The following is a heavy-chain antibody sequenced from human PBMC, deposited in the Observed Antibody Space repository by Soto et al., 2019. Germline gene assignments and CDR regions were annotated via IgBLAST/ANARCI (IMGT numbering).Heavy chain of an antibody. CDR2: INPNSGHT. J-gene: IGHJ5*02. D-gene: IGHD3-22*01. Sequence: QIQLLQSGAEVKKPGTSVKVSCQASGYTFTTYGIIWVRQAPGQGLEWIGWINPNSGHTNYAQNLQDRATMTTATSTNTAYMELRSLRSDDTAVYFCARVQVVNFDNWFDPWGQGTLVTVSS. CDR1: GYTFTTYG. CDR3: ARVQVVNFDNWFDP. V-gene: IGHV1-18*01.